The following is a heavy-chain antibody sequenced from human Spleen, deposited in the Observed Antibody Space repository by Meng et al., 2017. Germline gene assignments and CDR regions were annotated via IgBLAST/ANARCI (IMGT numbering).Heavy chain of an antibody. J-gene: IGHJ4*02. CDR1: GFSLSTSGVG. Sequence: HIPFKESGPTLVKPPPTLTLTCTCSGFSLSTSGVGVVWIRQPPGKALEWLALIYWNDDKRYSPSLRSRLTITKDTSNNQVVLIMTNIDPVDTGTYYCAHTSPMVLGFVPPHFDDWGQGTVVTVSS. CDR2: IYWNDDK. CDR3: AHTSPMVLGFVPPHFDD. D-gene: IGHD3-10*01. V-gene: IGHV2-5*01.